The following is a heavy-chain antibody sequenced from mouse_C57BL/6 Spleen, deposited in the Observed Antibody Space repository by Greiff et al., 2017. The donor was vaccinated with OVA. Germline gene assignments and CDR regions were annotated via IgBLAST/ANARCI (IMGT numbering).Heavy chain of an antibody. CDR1: GYTFTDYN. J-gene: IGHJ4*01. CDR3: ARPYGSSSYAMDY. D-gene: IGHD1-1*01. Sequence: VQLKESGPELVKPGASVKIPCKASGYTFTDYNMDWVKQSHGKSLEWIGDINPNNGGTIYNQKFKGKATLTVDKSSSTAYMELRSLTSEDTAVYYCARPYGSSSYAMDYWGQGTSVTVSS. V-gene: IGHV1-18*01. CDR2: INPNNGGT.